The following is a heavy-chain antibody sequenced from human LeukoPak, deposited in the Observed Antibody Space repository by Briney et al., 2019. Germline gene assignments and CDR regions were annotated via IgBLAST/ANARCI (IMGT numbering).Heavy chain of an antibody. Sequence: PGGSLRLSCAASGFTFSSYAMHWVRQAPGKGLEWVAVIAYGGSNIYYADSVKGRFTISRDNSKNTLYLQMSSLRAEDTAVYFCARGAYSSSWLNFDYWGQGTLVTVSS. CDR2: IAYGGSNI. CDR3: ARGAYSSSWLNFDY. J-gene: IGHJ4*02. D-gene: IGHD6-13*01. CDR1: GFTFSSYA. V-gene: IGHV3-30*04.